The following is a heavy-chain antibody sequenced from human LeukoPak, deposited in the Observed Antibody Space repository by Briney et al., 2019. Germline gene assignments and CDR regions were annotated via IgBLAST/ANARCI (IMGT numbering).Heavy chain of an antibody. CDR2: VDYSGTT. Sequence: PSETLSLTCTVSGGSLSSIPYYWGWIRQPPGKGLEWIGSVDYSGTTYYNPSLKSRVTISADTSKNQFSLDLASVTAADTTVYYCARLNPVGQDCTGANCYTLYFFDYWGQGSLVTVSS. V-gene: IGHV4-39*01. CDR1: GGSLSSIPYY. D-gene: IGHD2-15*01. J-gene: IGHJ4*02. CDR3: ARLNPVGQDCTGANCYTLYFFDY.